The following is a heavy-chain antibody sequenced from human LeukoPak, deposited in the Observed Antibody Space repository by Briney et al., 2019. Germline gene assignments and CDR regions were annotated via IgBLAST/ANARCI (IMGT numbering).Heavy chain of an antibody. V-gene: IGHV1-69*05. D-gene: IGHD6-13*01. CDR3: ARERPPGDSSNWFLEGYFDI. J-gene: IGHJ4*02. CDR2: IIPIFGTA. CDR1: GGTFSSYA. Sequence: VASVKVSCKASGGTFSSYAITWVRQAPGQGLEWMGRIIPIFGTANCAQKFQRRVTINTDESTSKGYMELSTLRSDDTAVYYCARERPPGDSSNWFLEGYFDIWGQGTLVTVSS.